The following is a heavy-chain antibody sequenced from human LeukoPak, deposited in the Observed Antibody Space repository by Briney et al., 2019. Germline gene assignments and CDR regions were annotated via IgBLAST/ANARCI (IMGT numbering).Heavy chain of an antibody. D-gene: IGHD2-8*01. CDR3: ARDATYCTNGVCYTRFDY. V-gene: IGHV3-7*01. J-gene: IGHJ4*02. Sequence: PGGSLRLSCAASGFTFTSHWMGWVRQAPGKGLEWVARMNLDGSEKYYVDSVKGRFTISRDNAKTSLYLEMNSLRAEDTAVYYCARDATYCTNGVCYTRFDYWGQGTLFTVSS. CDR1: GFTFTSHW. CDR2: MNLDGSEK.